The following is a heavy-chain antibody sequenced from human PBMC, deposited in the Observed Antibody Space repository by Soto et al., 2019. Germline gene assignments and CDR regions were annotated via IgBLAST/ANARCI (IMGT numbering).Heavy chain of an antibody. Sequence: SDTLSLTYPFSGGSRSSSSYYWGWHRPPPGKGLEWIGSIYYSGSTYYNPSLKSRVTISVDTSKNQFSLKLSSVTAADTAVYYCARLRGHIVVVTVFDYWGQGTRVNVSA. CDR2: IYYSGST. CDR1: GGSRSSSSYY. J-gene: IGHJ4*02. V-gene: IGHV4-39*01. D-gene: IGHD2-21*02. CDR3: ARLRGHIVVVTVFDY.